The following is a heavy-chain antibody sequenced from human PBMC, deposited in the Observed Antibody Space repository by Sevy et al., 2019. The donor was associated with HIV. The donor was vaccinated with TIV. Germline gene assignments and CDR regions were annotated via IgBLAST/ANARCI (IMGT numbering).Heavy chain of an antibody. CDR2: IWHDGSQK. CDR3: ARGRVGATTSYYFDY. Sequence: GGSLRLYCAASGFTFSSYAMHWVRQAPGKGLEWVGFIWHDGSQKYYADSVRGRFTFSRDNSKNTLFLQVSSLRAEDTAVYYCARGRVGATTSYYFDYWGQGTLVTVSS. V-gene: IGHV3-33*01. CDR1: GFTFSSYA. J-gene: IGHJ4*02. D-gene: IGHD1-26*01.